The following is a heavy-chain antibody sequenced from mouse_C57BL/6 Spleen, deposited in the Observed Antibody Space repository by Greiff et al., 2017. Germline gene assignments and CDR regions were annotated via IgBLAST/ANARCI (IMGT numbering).Heavy chain of an antibody. CDR3: ARTGTFYGAMDY. CDR1: GYTFTSYW. D-gene: IGHD4-1*01. Sequence: VQLQQPGAELVKPGASVKLSCKASGYTFTSYWMHWVKQRPGQGLEWIGMIHPNSGSTNYNEKFKSKATLTVDKSSSTAYMQLSSLTSEDSAVYYCARTGTFYGAMDYWGQGTSVTVSS. J-gene: IGHJ4*01. CDR2: IHPNSGST. V-gene: IGHV1-64*01.